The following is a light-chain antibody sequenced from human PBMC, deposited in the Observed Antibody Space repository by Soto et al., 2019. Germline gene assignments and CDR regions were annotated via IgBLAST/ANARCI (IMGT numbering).Light chain of an antibody. CDR2: KVS. CDR1: RSLIYTDGNTY. V-gene: IGKV2-30*01. CDR3: MQGTHWPYT. J-gene: IGKJ2*01. Sequence: VVMTQSPLSLPVTLGQPASISCRASRSLIYTDGNTYLNWFHQRPGQSPRRLFSKVSKRDYGVIDRFNGRGSGTDFTLKISRVEADDVGLYYCMQGTHWPYTFGKGTNLDIQ.